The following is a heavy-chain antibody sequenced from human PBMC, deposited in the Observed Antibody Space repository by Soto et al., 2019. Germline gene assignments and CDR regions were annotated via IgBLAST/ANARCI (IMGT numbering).Heavy chain of an antibody. J-gene: IGHJ6*02. D-gene: IGHD6-13*01. Sequence: LGESLKISCKGSGYSFTSYWIGWVRQMPGKGLEWMGIIYPGDSDTRYSPSFQGRVTISADKSISTAYLQWSSLKASDTAMYYCATRVQDPGKYYYGMDVWGQGTTVTVSS. CDR3: ATRVQDPGKYYYGMDV. CDR2: IYPGDSDT. CDR1: GYSFTSYW. V-gene: IGHV5-51*01.